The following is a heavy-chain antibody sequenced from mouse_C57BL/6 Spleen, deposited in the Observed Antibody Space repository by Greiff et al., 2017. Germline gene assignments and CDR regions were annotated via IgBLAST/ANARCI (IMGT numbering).Heavy chain of an antibody. CDR1: GFTFSDYY. V-gene: IGHV5-12*01. Sequence: VESGGGLVQPGGSLKLSCAASGFTFSDYYMYWVRQTPEKRLEWVAYISNGGGSTYYPDTVKGRFTISRDNAKNTLYLQMSRLKSEDTAMYYCARSIVTRAMDYWGQGTSVTVSS. CDR2: ISNGGGST. J-gene: IGHJ4*01. CDR3: ARSIVTRAMDY. D-gene: IGHD2-5*01.